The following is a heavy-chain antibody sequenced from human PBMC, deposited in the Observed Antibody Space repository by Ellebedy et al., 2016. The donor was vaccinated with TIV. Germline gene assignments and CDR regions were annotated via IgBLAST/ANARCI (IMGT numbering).Heavy chain of an antibody. D-gene: IGHD3-16*01. Sequence: QTLSLTCVISGDSVSTDIGWNWIRQSPSRGLEWLGRTYYRSKWNNDYAVSLKSRITINPDTSKNQFSLQLNSVIPDDTAVYYCARGWFGSGMGVWGQGTTVTVSS. CDR3: ARGWFGSGMGV. V-gene: IGHV6-1*01. J-gene: IGHJ6*02. CDR2: TYYRSKWNN. CDR1: GDSVSTDIG.